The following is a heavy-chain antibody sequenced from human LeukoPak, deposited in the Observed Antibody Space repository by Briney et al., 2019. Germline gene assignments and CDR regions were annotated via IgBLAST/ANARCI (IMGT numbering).Heavy chain of an antibody. Sequence: SETLSLTCIVSGGSISSSTSYWCWIRQPPGKGLEWIGSIYYSGSTYYNASLKSRVTISVDTSKNQFSLELSSVTAADTAVYYCARGRGSSIDYWGQGTLVTAST. CDR1: GGSISSSTSY. CDR2: IYYSGST. V-gene: IGHV4-39*01. D-gene: IGHD6-6*01. CDR3: ARGRGSSIDY. J-gene: IGHJ4*02.